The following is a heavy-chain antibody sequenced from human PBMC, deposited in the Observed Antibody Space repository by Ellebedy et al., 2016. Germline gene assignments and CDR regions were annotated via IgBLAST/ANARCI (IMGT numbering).Heavy chain of an antibody. V-gene: IGHV3-7*01. Sequence: GESLKISCAASGFTFNYYWMIWVRQAPGKGLEWVANINQDGSQKYYVDSVKGRFTISRDNGQNSLYLQMNSPRAEDTALYFCAREGGCRGDTCLTDYWGQGTLVTVSS. CDR2: INQDGSQK. CDR3: AREGGCRGDTCLTDY. CDR1: GFTFNYYW. D-gene: IGHD2-15*01. J-gene: IGHJ4*02.